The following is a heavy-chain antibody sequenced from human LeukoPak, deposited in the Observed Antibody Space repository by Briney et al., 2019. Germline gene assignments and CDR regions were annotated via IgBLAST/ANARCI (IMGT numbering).Heavy chain of an antibody. CDR1: GGTFSSYA. V-gene: IGHV1-69*13. Sequence: SVKVSCKASGGTFSSYAISWVRQAPGQGLEWMGGIIPIFGTANYAQKFQGRVTITADESTSTAYMELSSLRSEDTAVYYCARDGNSGYYSNSFAEYFQHWGRGTLVTVSP. CDR3: ARDGNSGYYSNSFAEYFQH. J-gene: IGHJ1*01. D-gene: IGHD3-22*01. CDR2: IIPIFGTA.